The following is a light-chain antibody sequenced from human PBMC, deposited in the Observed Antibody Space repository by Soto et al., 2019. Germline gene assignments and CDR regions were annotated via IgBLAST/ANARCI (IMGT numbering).Light chain of an antibody. V-gene: IGKV3D-15*01. J-gene: IGKJ1*01. CDR1: QSVSTN. CDR3: QQYSTSRGT. Sequence: VMTQSPATLSVSPGERAALSCRASQSVSTNLAWYQQKPGQPPRLLIYFASTRATGIPDRFSGSGSGTDFTLTISRLEPEDFAVYYCQQYSTSRGTFGQGTKVDIK. CDR2: FAS.